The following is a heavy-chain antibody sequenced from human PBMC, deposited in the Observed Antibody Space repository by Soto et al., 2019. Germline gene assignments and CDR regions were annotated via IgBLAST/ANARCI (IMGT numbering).Heavy chain of an antibody. D-gene: IGHD6-13*01. CDR3: ARGIAGRSWFDP. CDR1: GGTFSSYA. J-gene: IGHJ5*02. Sequence: SVKVSCKASGGTFSSYAISWVRQAPGQGLEWMGGIIPIFGTANYAQKFQGRVTITADKSTSTAYMELSSLRSEDTAVYYCARGIAGRSWFDPWGQGTLVTVSS. V-gene: IGHV1-69*06. CDR2: IIPIFGTA.